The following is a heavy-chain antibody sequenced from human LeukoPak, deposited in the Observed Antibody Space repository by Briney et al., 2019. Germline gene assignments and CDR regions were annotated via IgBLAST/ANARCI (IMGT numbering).Heavy chain of an antibody. CDR3: ASGFYDILTPGKYYFDY. J-gene: IGHJ4*02. CDR1: GGSISSGSYC. CDR2: IYTSGST. Sequence: SETLSLTCTVSGGSISSGSYCWSWIRQPAGKGLEWIGRIYTSGSTNYNPSLKSRVTISVDTSKNQFSLKLSSVTAADTAVYYCASGFYDILTPGKYYFDYWGQGTLVTVSS. D-gene: IGHD3-9*01. V-gene: IGHV4-61*02.